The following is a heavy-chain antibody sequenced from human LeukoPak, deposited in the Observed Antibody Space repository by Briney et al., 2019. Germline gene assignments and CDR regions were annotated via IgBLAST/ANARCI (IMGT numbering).Heavy chain of an antibody. V-gene: IGHV3-23*01. D-gene: IGHD3-16*02. CDR2: ISRSGDGT. J-gene: IGHJ4*02. CDR1: GFTFSTHD. CDR3: ARDKFYDYVWGSYLDY. Sequence: GGSLRLSCAASGFTFSTHDMSWVRQAPGKGLEWVSAISRSGDGTAYADSVKGRFTISRDNSKNTLYLQMNSLRAEDTAVYYCARDKFYDYVWGSYLDYWGQGTLVTVSS.